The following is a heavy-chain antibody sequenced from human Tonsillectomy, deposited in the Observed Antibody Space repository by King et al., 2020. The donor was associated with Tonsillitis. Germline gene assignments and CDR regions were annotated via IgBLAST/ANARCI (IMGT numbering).Heavy chain of an antibody. CDR1: GFTFSGSA. CDR2: IRSKANSYAT. D-gene: IGHD3-22*01. J-gene: IGHJ4*02. Sequence: VQLVESGGGLVQPGGSLKLSCAASGFTFSGSAMHWVRQASGKGLEWVGRIRSKANSYATAYAASVKGRFTISRDDSKNTAYLQMNSLKTEDTAVYYCTSGRRGNYYDGRGVERPDYWGQGTLVTVSS. V-gene: IGHV3-73*02. CDR3: TSGRRGNYYDGRGVERPDY.